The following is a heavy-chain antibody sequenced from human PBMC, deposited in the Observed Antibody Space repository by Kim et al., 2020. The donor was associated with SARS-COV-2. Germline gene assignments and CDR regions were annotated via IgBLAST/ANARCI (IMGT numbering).Heavy chain of an antibody. D-gene: IGHD2-8*01. CDR1: GFPLYSFS. CDR2: ISTSGRII. J-gene: IGHJ1*01. CDR3: ARSHPNAQYQYIQQ. Sequence: GGSLRLSCAASGFPLYSFSMNWIRQAPGKGLEWISYISTSGRIIYYGDSVKGRFTVSRDNDKNSLFLQMHSLKDEDTAVYYCARSHPNAQYQYIQQWGQG. V-gene: IGHV3-48*02.